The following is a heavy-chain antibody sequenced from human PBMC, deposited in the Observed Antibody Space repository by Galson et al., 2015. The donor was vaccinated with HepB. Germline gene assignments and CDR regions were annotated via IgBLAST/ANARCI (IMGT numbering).Heavy chain of an antibody. J-gene: IGHJ4*02. Sequence: SLRLSCAASGFTLRGYWMHRVRQAPGKGLVWVSRIKNDGSSTSYADSVKGRFTISRDNAKNTLYLQMNSLRAEDTAMYYCARSDFYDYWGQGTLVTVSS. CDR1: GFTLRGYW. CDR2: IKNDGSST. V-gene: IGHV3-74*01. CDR3: ARSDFYDY. D-gene: IGHD3-3*01.